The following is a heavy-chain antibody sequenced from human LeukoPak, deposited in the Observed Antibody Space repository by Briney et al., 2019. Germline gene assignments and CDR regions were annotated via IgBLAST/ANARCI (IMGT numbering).Heavy chain of an antibody. J-gene: IGHJ6*02. CDR2: IWYDGSNK. Sequence: SGGSLRLSCAASGFTFSSYGMHWVRQAPGKGLEWVAVIWYDGSNKYYADSVKGRFTISRDNSKNTLYLQMNSLRAEGTAVYYCAREEIRYYYGMDVWGQGTTVTVSS. CDR1: GFTFSSYG. CDR3: AREEIRYYYGMDV. V-gene: IGHV3-33*01.